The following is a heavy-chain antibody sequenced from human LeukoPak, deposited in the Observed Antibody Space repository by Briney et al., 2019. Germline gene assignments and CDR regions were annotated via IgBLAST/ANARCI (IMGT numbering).Heavy chain of an antibody. Sequence: SETLSHTCAVYGGSFSGYYWSWIRQPPGKGLEWIGEITHSGSTNYNPSLKSRVTISVDTSKNQFSLKLRSVTAADTAVYYCARAPVVVTAATHDYWGQGTLVTVSS. J-gene: IGHJ4*02. V-gene: IGHV4-34*01. CDR1: GGSFSGYY. D-gene: IGHD2-15*01. CDR3: ARAPVVVTAATHDY. CDR2: ITHSGST.